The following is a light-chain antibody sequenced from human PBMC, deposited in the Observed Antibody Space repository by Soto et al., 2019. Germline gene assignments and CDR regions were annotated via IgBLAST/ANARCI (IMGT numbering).Light chain of an antibody. CDR3: QQRSNWLT. J-gene: IGKJ4*01. V-gene: IGKV3-11*01. CDR2: DAS. CDR1: QSISSA. Sequence: EIVLTQSPATLSLSPRERATLSCRASQSISSALAWYQQRHGQPPRLLIYDASDRADGIPARFSGTRSGTDFTLTISSLEPEDFAVYYCQQRSNWLTFGGGTRVDIK.